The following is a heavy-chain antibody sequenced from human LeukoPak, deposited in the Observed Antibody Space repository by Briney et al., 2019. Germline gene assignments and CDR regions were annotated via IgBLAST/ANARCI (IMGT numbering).Heavy chain of an antibody. J-gene: IGHJ3*02. V-gene: IGHV3-48*03. CDR3: ARDRSTVTSNDAFDI. CDR2: ISSSGRTI. Sequence: QTGGSLRLSCSASGFTFSRFEMNWVRQAPGKGLEWVSYISSSGRTINYGDSVKGRFTISRDNAKNSLYLQMNSLRAEDTAVYYCARDRSTVTSNDAFDIWGQGTMVTVSS. CDR1: GFTFSRFE. D-gene: IGHD4-17*01.